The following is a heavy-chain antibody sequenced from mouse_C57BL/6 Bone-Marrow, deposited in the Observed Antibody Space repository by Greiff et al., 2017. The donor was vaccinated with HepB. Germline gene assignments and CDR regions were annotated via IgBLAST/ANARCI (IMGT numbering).Heavy chain of an antibody. CDR2: IYPRSGNT. CDR3: ARRWAGAY. D-gene: IGHD1-1*02. J-gene: IGHJ3*01. CDR1: GYTFTSYG. Sequence: QVQLKESGAELARPGASVKLSCKASGYTFTSYGISWVKQRTGQGLEWIGEIYPRSGNTYYNEKFKGKATLTADKSSSTAYMELRSLTSEDSAVYFCARRWAGAYWGQGTLVTVSA. V-gene: IGHV1-81*01.